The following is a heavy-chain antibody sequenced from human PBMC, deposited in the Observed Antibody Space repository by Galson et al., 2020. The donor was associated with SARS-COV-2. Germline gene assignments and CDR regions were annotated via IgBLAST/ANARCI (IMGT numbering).Heavy chain of an antibody. J-gene: IGHJ3*02. CDR3: ARLHYGEYAPEAFDI. Sequence: SETLSLTCAVSGTSISTASYSCNCLRQPPGKGLEWIGNIPHSGTTHYNPSLKSRVTISGDRSKNQFSLRLSSVTAADTAVYYCARLHYGEYAPEAFDIWGPGTRVTVAS. CDR2: IPHSGTT. CDR1: GTSISTASYS. V-gene: IGHV4-30-2*01. D-gene: IGHD4-17*01.